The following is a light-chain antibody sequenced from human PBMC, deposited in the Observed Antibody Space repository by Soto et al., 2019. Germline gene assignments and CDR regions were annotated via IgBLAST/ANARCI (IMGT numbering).Light chain of an antibody. J-gene: IGKJ5*01. CDR2: DAS. CDR1: QDISNY. CDR3: QQSDSLPLT. Sequence: DIQMTQSPSSLSASVGDRVTITCRASQDISNYLNWYQQRPGKAPKLLIYDASKLERGVPSRFSGTRSGTHFTFAITSLQPEDVATYYCQQSDSLPLTFGQGTRVE. V-gene: IGKV1-33*01.